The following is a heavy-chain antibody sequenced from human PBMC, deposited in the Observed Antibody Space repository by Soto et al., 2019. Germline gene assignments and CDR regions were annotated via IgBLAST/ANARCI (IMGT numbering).Heavy chain of an antibody. CDR2: IYYSGST. Sequence: SEMLSLTCTVSGDSISNYYWSWIRQPPGKGLEWIGYIYYSGSTNYNPSLKSRVTISVDTSKNQFSLKLSSVTAADTAVYYCARDKRSLYSSGWYGIDYWGQGTLVTVSS. CDR3: ARDKRSLYSSGWYGIDY. D-gene: IGHD6-19*01. J-gene: IGHJ4*02. CDR1: GDSISNYY. V-gene: IGHV4-59*01.